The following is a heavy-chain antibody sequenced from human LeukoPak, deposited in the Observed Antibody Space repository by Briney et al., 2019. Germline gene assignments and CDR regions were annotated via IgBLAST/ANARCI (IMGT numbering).Heavy chain of an antibody. D-gene: IGHD3-10*01. Sequence: GGSLRLSCAASGFTFSSYWMSWVRQAPGKGLEYVSAISSNGGSTYYANSVKGRFTISRDNSKNTLYLQMGSLRAEDMAVYYCARNRETREYYYGSGKNYMDVWGKGTTVTISS. CDR2: ISSNGGST. J-gene: IGHJ6*03. CDR1: GFTFSSYW. CDR3: ARNRETREYYYGSGKNYMDV. V-gene: IGHV3-64*01.